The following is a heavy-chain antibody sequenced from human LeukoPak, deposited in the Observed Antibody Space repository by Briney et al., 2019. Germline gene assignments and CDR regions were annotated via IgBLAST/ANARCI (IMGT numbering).Heavy chain of an antibody. Sequence: GESLKISCKGSGYSFTSYWISWVRKMPGKGLEWMGRIDPSDSYTNYSPSFQGHVTISADKSISTAYLQWSSLKASDTAMYYCARLDRGYCSGGSCLLFDYWGQGTLVTVSS. CDR2: IDPSDSYT. CDR1: GYSFTSYW. D-gene: IGHD2-15*01. J-gene: IGHJ4*02. CDR3: ARLDRGYCSGGSCLLFDY. V-gene: IGHV5-10-1*01.